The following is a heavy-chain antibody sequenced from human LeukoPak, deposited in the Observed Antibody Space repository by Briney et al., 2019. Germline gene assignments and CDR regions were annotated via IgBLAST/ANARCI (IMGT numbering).Heavy chain of an antibody. J-gene: IGHJ4*02. CDR2: VSGSGTSA. Sequence: PGGSLRLSCAASGFTFRNYGMSWVRQAPGKGLEWVSVVSGSGTSAYYADSVKGQFTISRDNSKNTLYLQMNSLRAEDTAVYYCAPDLRGAAWSLDYWGQGTLVTVSS. V-gene: IGHV3-23*01. CDR1: GFTFRNYG. CDR3: APDLRGAAWSLDY. D-gene: IGHD2-15*01.